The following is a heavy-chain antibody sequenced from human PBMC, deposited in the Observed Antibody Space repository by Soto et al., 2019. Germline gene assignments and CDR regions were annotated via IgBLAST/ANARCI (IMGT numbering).Heavy chain of an antibody. Sequence: VRQAPGKGLEWVAVISYDGSNKYYADSVKGRFTISRDNSKNTLYLQMNSLRAEYTVVYYCGKECLFNCSAPWVKGTLVP. CDR2: ISYDGSNK. V-gene: IGHV3-30*18. CDR3: GKECLFNCSAP. J-gene: IGHJ5*02.